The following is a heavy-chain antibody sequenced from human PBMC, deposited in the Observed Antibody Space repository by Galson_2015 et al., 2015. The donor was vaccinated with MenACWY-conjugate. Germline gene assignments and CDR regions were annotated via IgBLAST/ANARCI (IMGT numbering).Heavy chain of an antibody. V-gene: IGHV3-74*01. CDR3: AKTRGASFYFDS. CDR2: INPGGSST. CDR1: GFMFNTYW. Sequence: SLRLSCAASGFMFNTYWMHWVRQAPGKGLVWVSRINPGGSSTTYADSVKDRFTISSDNAKHTLYLQMNSLRPEETAVFYCAKTRGASFYFDSWGQGTLVTVSS. J-gene: IGHJ4*02. D-gene: IGHD1-26*01.